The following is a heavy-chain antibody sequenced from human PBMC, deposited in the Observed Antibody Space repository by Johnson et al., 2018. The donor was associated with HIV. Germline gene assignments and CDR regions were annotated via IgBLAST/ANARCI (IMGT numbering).Heavy chain of an antibody. CDR3: AKTAAADAFDI. V-gene: IGHV3-30*02. Sequence: QMLLVESGGGLVQPGGSLRLSCAASGFTFSSYALTWVRQAPGKGLEWVAVIWYDGSNKYYADSVKGRFTISRDNSKNTLYLQMNSLRAEDTAVYYCAKTAAADAFDIWGQGTMVTVSS. J-gene: IGHJ3*02. CDR2: IWYDGSNK. CDR1: GFTFSSYA. D-gene: IGHD2-2*01.